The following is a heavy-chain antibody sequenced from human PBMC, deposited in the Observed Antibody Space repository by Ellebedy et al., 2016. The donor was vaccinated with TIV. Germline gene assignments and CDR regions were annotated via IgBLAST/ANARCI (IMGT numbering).Heavy chain of an antibody. Sequence: ASVKVSCKASGYTFTSYYMHWVRQAPGQGLEWMGIINPSGGSTSYAQKFQGRVTMTRDTSTSTVYMELSSLRSEDTAVYYCARDHYCGGDCYYFDYWGQGTLVTVSS. CDR3: ARDHYCGGDCYYFDY. CDR2: INPSGGST. V-gene: IGHV1-46*01. CDR1: GYTFTSYY. D-gene: IGHD2-21*02. J-gene: IGHJ4*02.